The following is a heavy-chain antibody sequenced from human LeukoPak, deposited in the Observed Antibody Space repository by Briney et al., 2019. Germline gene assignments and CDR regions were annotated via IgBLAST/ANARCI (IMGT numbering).Heavy chain of an antibody. CDR3: ARDRTDNPPINYHPIFDL. D-gene: IGHD1/OR15-1a*01. J-gene: IGHJ3*01. V-gene: IGHV3-74*01. CDR2: IKRAGSDT. Sequence: GGSLRLSCAASGFTFSSHWMHWVRQPPGKGLVWVSRIKRAGSDTRYADFVKGRFTISRDNAKNTLYLQMNGLRGEDTAVYYCARDRTDNPPINYHPIFDLWGQGTMVTVSS. CDR1: GFTFSSHW.